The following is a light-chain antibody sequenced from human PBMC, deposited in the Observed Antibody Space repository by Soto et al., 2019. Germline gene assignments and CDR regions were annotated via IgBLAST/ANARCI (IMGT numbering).Light chain of an antibody. CDR3: QQYGSSPWT. V-gene: IGKV3-20*01. J-gene: IGKJ1*01. Sequence: EIVWTQSPGTLSLSPGERATLSCRASQSVSSSYLAWYQQKPGQAPRLLISGASSRATGIPDRFSGSGSGTDFTLTISRLEPEDFAVYYCQQYGSSPWTFGQGTKVEIK. CDR1: QSVSSSY. CDR2: GAS.